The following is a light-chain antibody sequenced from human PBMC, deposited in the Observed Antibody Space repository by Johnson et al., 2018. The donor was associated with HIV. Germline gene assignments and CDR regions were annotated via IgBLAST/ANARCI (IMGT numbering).Light chain of an antibody. CDR1: SSNIGNNY. Sequence: QSVLTQPPSVSAAPGQKVTISCSGSSSNIGNNYVSWYQQLPGTAPKLLIYDNNKRPSGIPDRFSGSKSGTSATLGITGLQTGDAADYYCGTWDSSLGGVFGTGTKVTVL. J-gene: IGLJ1*01. V-gene: IGLV1-51*01. CDR2: DNN. CDR3: GTWDSSLGGV.